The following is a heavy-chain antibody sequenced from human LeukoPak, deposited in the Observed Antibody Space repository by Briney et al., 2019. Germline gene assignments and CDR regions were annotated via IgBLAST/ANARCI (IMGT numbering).Heavy chain of an antibody. CDR1: GFTFSSYG. V-gene: IGHV3-23*01. Sequence: PGGSLRLSCAASGFTFSSYGMSWVRQAPGKGLEWVSAISGSGGSTYYADSVKGRFTISRDNSKNTLYLQMNSLRAEDTAVYYCAKVGGITHAYYFDYWGQGTLVTVSS. J-gene: IGHJ4*02. D-gene: IGHD3-10*01. CDR3: AKVGGITHAYYFDY. CDR2: ISGSGGST.